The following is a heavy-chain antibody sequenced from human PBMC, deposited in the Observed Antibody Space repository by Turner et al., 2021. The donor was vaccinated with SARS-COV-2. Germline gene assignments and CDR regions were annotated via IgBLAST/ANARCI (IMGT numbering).Heavy chain of an antibody. J-gene: IGHJ4*02. CDR1: GGSISSSSYY. D-gene: IGHD5-12*01. CDR3: ARQEWLRGYFDY. V-gene: IGHV4-61*05. Sequence: QLQLQESGPGLVKPSETLSLPCPVSGGSISSSSYYWNWTRQPPGKGLEWIGHIYYSGSTNYNPSLKSRVTILVDTSKNQFSLKLSSVTAADTAVYYCARQEWLRGYFDYWGQGTLVTVSS. CDR2: IYYSGST.